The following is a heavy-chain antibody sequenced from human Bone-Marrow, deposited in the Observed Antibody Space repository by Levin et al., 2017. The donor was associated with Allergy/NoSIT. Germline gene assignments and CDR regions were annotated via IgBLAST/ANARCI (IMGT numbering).Heavy chain of an antibody. Sequence: PGGSLRLSCAASGFSFSNSGMHWVRQAPGKGLEWVAVISYDASNKCYADSVKGRFTISRDNSRNTLYLQMNSLRAEDTAVYYCAIGDTVALDYWGQGTLVTVSS. CDR3: AIGDTVALDY. J-gene: IGHJ4*02. CDR2: ISYDASNK. CDR1: GFSFSNSG. D-gene: IGHD4-23*01. V-gene: IGHV3-30*03.